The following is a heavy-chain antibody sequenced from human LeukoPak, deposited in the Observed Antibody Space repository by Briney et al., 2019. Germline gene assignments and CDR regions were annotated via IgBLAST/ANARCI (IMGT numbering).Heavy chain of an antibody. CDR3: ARDHLGYGSGSPFDY. CDR2: IIPIFATA. J-gene: IGHJ4*02. Sequence: SVKVSCTASGGTFSSYAISWVRQAPGQGLEWMGGIIPIFATANYAEKFQGRVTITAGESTSTAYMELSSLRSEDTAVYYCARDHLGYGSGSPFDYWGQGTLVTVSS. D-gene: IGHD3-10*01. V-gene: IGHV1-69*13. CDR1: GGTFSSYA.